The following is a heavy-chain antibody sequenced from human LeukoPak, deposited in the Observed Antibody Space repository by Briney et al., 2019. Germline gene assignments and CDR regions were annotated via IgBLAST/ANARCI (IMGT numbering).Heavy chain of an antibody. CDR3: VRGPLVGARGGFDY. V-gene: IGHV3-15*01. D-gene: IGHD1-26*01. J-gene: IGHJ4*02. CDR1: GFTFSNAW. CDR2: IKSKTDGGTT. Sequence: GGSLRLSCAASGFTFSNAWMSWVRQAPGKGLEWVGRIKSKTDGGTTDYAAPVKGRFTISRDDSKNTLYLQMNSLRTEDTAIYYCVRGPLVGARGGFDYWGQGTLVTVSS.